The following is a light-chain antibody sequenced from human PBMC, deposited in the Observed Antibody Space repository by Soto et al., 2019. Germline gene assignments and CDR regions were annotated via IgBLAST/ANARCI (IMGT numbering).Light chain of an antibody. Sequence: ETVMTQSPATLSVSPGERASLSCRASQSVSINLAWFQHKPGQAPRLLIHGASTRATGIPARFSGSGSGTDFTLTITSLQSEDFAVYYCQQYNNWPLTFGQGTRLEIK. J-gene: IGKJ5*01. CDR2: GAS. CDR1: QSVSIN. CDR3: QQYNNWPLT. V-gene: IGKV3-15*01.